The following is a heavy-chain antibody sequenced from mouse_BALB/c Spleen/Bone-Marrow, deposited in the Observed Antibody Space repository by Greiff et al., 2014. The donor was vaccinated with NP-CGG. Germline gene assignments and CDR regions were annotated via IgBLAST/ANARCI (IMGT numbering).Heavy chain of an antibody. J-gene: IGHJ3*01. Sequence: QVQLQQPGAELVRPGASVKLSCKASGYSFTSYWMNWVKQRPGQGLEWIGMIHLSDSESRLNQKFKDKATLTVDKSSSTAYMQLSSPTSEASAVYYGTRYDLATRAFAYWGQGTLVTVSA. CDR2: IHLSDSES. V-gene: IGHV1S82*01. D-gene: IGHD3-3*01. CDR1: GYSFTSYW. CDR3: TRYDLATRAFAY.